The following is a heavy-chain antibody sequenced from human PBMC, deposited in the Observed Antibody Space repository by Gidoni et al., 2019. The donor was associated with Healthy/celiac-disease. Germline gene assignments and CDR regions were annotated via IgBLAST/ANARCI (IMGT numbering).Heavy chain of an antibody. Sequence: QVQLVQSGAEVKKPGASVKVSCKASGYTFTSYYMHWVRQAPGQGLEWMGIINPSGGSTSYAQKFQGRVTMTRDTSTSTVYMELSSLRSEDTAVYYCARDTGITGTTFWGPYYYMDVWGKGTTVTVSS. CDR1: GYTFTSYY. CDR2: INPSGGST. D-gene: IGHD1-7*01. CDR3: ARDTGITGTTFWGPYYYMDV. J-gene: IGHJ6*03. V-gene: IGHV1-46*01.